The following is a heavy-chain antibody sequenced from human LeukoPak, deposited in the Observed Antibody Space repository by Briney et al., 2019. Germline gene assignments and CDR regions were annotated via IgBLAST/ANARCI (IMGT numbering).Heavy chain of an antibody. J-gene: IGHJ4*02. CDR1: GFTFSAYA. CDR2: ILYDGTNK. V-gene: IGHV3-30-3*01. Sequence: PGGSLRLSCAASGFTFSAYAMHWVRQVPGKGLEWVAVILYDGTNKYYADSVKGRFTISRDNSQNTLYLQMNSLRGEDTAVNYCARDIAVTRFDYWGQGTLVTVSS. CDR3: ARDIAVTRFDY. D-gene: IGHD6-19*01.